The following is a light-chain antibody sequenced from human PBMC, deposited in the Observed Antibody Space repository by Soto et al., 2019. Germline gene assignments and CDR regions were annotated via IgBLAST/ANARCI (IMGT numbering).Light chain of an antibody. J-gene: IGKJ4*01. V-gene: IGKV3-20*01. Sequence: EIVLTPSPGTLPLSPVERATLSCRASQSVSSSYLAWYQQKPGQAPRLLIYGASSRATGIPDRFSGSGSGTEFTLTIISLQSEDSAVYYCQQYNDWPLTFGGGTKVDIK. CDR3: QQYNDWPLT. CDR2: GAS. CDR1: QSVSSSY.